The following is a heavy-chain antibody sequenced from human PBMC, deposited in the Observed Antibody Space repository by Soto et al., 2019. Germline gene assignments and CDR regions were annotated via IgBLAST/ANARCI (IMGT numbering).Heavy chain of an antibody. CDR1: GFTIRNYA. D-gene: IGHD5-12*01. CDR2: ISGGSDRT. V-gene: IGHV3-23*04. J-gene: IGHJ3*01. Sequence: EMQVVESGGDLVQPGGSLRLSCAASGFTIRNYAMSWVRQAPGKALEWVSGISGGSDRTYYADSVKGRFTIFKDNSKNTLYLQMSSLRVEDTAVYHCEGSWTWGQGTMVTVSS. CDR3: EGSWT.